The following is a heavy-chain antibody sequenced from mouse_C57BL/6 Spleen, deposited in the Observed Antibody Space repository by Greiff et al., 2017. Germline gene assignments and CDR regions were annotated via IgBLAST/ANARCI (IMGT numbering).Heavy chain of an antibody. Sequence: DVQLQESGPGLVKPSQSLSLTCSVTGSSITSGYYWNWIRQFPGNKLEWMGYISYDGSNNYTSSLKNRISITRDTSKNQFFLKLKSVTTEDTATYYCAREDYGSSSHWYFDVWGTGTTVTVSS. CDR1: GSSITSGYY. J-gene: IGHJ1*03. CDR3: AREDYGSSSHWYFDV. CDR2: ISYDGSN. D-gene: IGHD1-1*01. V-gene: IGHV3-6*01.